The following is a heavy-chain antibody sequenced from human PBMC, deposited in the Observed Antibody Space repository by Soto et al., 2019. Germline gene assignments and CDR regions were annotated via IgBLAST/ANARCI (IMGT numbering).Heavy chain of an antibody. V-gene: IGHV4-34*01. J-gene: IGHJ4*02. CDR3: ARVGGRIAVAGRYYFDY. CDR2: INHSGST. D-gene: IGHD6-19*01. Sequence: SETLSLTCAVYGGSFSGYYWSWIRQPPGKGLEWIGEINHSGSTNYNPSLKSRVTISVDTSKNQFSLKLSSVTAADTAVYYCARVGGRIAVAGRYYFDYWGQGTLVTVSS. CDR1: GGSFSGYY.